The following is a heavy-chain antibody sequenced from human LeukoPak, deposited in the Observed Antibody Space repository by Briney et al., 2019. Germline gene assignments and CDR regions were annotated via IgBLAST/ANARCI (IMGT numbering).Heavy chain of an antibody. V-gene: IGHV3-43*02. Sequence: GGSLRLSCAASGFTFDDYAMHWVRQTPGKGLEWVSLISGDGGSTYYADSVKGRFTISRDNSKNSLYLQMNSPRTEDTALYYCAKDGSSSSPFDYWGQGTLVTVSS. CDR1: GFTFDDYA. J-gene: IGHJ4*02. CDR2: ISGDGGST. D-gene: IGHD6-13*01. CDR3: AKDGSSSSPFDY.